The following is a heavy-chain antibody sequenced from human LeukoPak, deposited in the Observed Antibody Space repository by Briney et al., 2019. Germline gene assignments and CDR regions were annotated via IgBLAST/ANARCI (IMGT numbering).Heavy chain of an antibody. CDR1: DYTFTSYG. D-gene: IGHD5-24*01. J-gene: IGHJ4*02. CDR3: ARGKGKDGYNSD. CDR2: ISAYNGNT. V-gene: IGHV1-18*01. Sequence: ASVKVSCKGSDYTFTSYGISWVRQAPGQGLEWMGWISAYNGNTNYAQKLQGRVTMSTDTSTSTAYMELRSLRSDDTAVYYCARGKGKDGYNSDWGQGTLVTISS.